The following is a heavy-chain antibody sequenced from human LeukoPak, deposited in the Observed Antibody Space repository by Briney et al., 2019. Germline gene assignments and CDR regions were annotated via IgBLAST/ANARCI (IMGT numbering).Heavy chain of an antibody. CDR2: ISAYNGNT. CDR3: ARINLPYASYYYYGMDV. J-gene: IGHJ6*02. V-gene: IGHV1-18*01. D-gene: IGHD3-16*01. Sequence: GASVKVSCKASGYTFTSYGISWVRQAPGQGLEWMGWISAYNGNTNYAQKLQGRVTMTTDTSTSTAYMELRSLRSDDTAVYYCARINLPYASYYYYGMDVWGQGTTVTVS. CDR1: GYTFTSYG.